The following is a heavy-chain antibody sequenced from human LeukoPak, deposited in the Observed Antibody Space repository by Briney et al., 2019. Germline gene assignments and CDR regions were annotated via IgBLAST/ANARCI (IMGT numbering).Heavy chain of an antibody. J-gene: IGHJ3*02. CDR2: FDPEDGET. CDR1: GYTLTELS. Sequence: VASVKVSCKVSGYTLTELSMHWVRQAPGKGLEWMGGFDPEDGETIYAQKFQGRVTMTEDTSTDTAYMELSSLRSEDTAVYYCATRPYSYGRPYAFDIWGQGTMVTVSS. D-gene: IGHD5-18*01. V-gene: IGHV1-24*01. CDR3: ATRPYSYGRPYAFDI.